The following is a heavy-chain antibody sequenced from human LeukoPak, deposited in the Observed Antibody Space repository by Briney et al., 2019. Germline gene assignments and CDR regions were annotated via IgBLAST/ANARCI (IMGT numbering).Heavy chain of an antibody. D-gene: IGHD2-2*01. V-gene: IGHV4-59*08. CDR2: ISYSGST. CDR3: ARLGFCTSTSCP. CDR1: GGSISSYY. Sequence: SETLSLTCTVSGGSISSYYWSWIRQPPGKGQEWIGYISYSGSTKYNPSLKSRVTISIDTSKKQFSLNLSSVTAADTAVYYCARLGFCTSTSCPWGQGTLVTVSS. J-gene: IGHJ5*02.